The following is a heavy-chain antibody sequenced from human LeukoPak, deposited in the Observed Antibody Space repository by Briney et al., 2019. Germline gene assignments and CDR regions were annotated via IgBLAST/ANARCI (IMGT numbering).Heavy chain of an antibody. CDR2: IYYSGST. D-gene: IGHD5-18*01. J-gene: IGHJ4*02. CDR1: GGSISSGDYY. V-gene: IGHV4-30-4*08. Sequence: SQTLSLTCTVSGGSISSGDYYWIWIRQPPGKGLEWIGYIYYSGSTYYNPSLKSRVTISVDTSKNQFSLKLSSVTAADTAVYYCARVQQRAYFDYWGQGTLVTVSS. CDR3: ARVQQRAYFDY.